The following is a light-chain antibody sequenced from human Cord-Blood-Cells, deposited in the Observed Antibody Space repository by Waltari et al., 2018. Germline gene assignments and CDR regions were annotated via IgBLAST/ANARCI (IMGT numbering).Light chain of an antibody. Sequence: DIQMTQSPSSLSASGGDRVNITCQASQAISNYLNWYQQKPGKAPKLLIYDASNLETGVPSRFSGSGSGTDFTFTISSLQPEDIATYYCQQYDNLPLTFGGGTKVEIK. J-gene: IGKJ4*01. V-gene: IGKV1-33*01. CDR2: DAS. CDR1: QAISNY. CDR3: QQYDNLPLT.